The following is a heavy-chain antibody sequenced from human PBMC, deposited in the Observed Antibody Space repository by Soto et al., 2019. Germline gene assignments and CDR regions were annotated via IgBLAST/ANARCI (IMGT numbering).Heavy chain of an antibody. CDR1: GGTFSSYT. Sequence: GASVKVSCKASGGTFSSYTISWVRQAPGQGLEWMGRIIPILGIANYAQKFQGRVTITADKSTSTAYMELSSLRSEDTAVYYCARSLTGDYPKAYYYYMDVWGKGTTVTVSS. CDR3: ARSLTGDYPKAYYYYMDV. CDR2: IIPILGIA. V-gene: IGHV1-69*02. D-gene: IGHD4-17*01. J-gene: IGHJ6*03.